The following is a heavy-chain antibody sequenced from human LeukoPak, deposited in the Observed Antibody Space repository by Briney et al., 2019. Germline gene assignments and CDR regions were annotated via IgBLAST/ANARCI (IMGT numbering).Heavy chain of an antibody. J-gene: IGHJ5*02. CDR1: GFTFSDYY. V-gene: IGHV3-11*01. Sequence: GGSLRLSRAASGFTFSDYYMNWIRQAPGKGLEWVSYISSSGSTIYYADSVKGRFTISRDNAKNSLYLQMNSLRAEDTAVYYCARGLATTRGNWFDPWGQGTLVTVSS. CDR2: ISSSGSTI. D-gene: IGHD5-12*01. CDR3: ARGLATTRGNWFDP.